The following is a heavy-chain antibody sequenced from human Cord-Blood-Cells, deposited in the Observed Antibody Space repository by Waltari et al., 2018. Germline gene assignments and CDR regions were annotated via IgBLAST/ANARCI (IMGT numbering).Heavy chain of an antibody. Sequence: QVQLQESGPGLVKPSETLSLTCTVSGGSVSSGSYYWSWIRQPPGKGLEWIGYIYYSGSTNYNPALNSRVTISVDTSKNQFSLKLSSVTAADTAVYYCATQTYSSSYYFDYWGQGTLVTVSS. CDR1: GGSVSSGSYY. J-gene: IGHJ4*02. D-gene: IGHD6-6*01. V-gene: IGHV4-61*01. CDR3: ATQTYSSSYYFDY. CDR2: IYYSGST.